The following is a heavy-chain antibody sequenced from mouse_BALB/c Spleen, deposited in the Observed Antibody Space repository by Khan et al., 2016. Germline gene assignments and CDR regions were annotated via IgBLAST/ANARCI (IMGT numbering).Heavy chain of an antibody. J-gene: IGHJ4*01. CDR1: GFNIKDTY. D-gene: IGHD3-3*01. CDR2: IDPANGNT. V-gene: IGHV14-3*02. Sequence: VQLQQPGAELVKPGASVKLSCTASGFNIKDTYMHWVKQRPEQGLEWIGRIDPANGNTKYDPKFQGKATITADTSSNTAYLQLSSLTSEDTAVYYCARGDPYYAMDYWGQGTSVTASS. CDR3: ARGDPYYAMDY.